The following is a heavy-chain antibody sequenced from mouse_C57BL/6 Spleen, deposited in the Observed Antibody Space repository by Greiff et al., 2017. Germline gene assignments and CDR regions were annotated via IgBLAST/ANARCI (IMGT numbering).Heavy chain of an antibody. CDR3: ARRDGYDDIAY. Sequence: QVQLQQPGAELVMPGASVKLSCKASGYTFTSYWMHWVKQRPGQGLEWIGEIDPSDSYTNYNQKFKGKSTLTVDKSSSTAYMQLSSLTSEDSAVYYCARRDGYDDIAYWGQGTLVTVSA. J-gene: IGHJ3*01. CDR1: GYTFTSYW. V-gene: IGHV1-69*01. D-gene: IGHD2-2*01. CDR2: IDPSDSYT.